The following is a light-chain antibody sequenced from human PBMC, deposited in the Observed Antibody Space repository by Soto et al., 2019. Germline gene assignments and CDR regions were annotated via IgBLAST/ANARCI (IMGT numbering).Light chain of an antibody. CDR3: CSYAGSSTLGV. CDR1: SSDVGSYNL. J-gene: IGLJ2*01. V-gene: IGLV2-23*01. Sequence: QSALTQPASVSGSPGQSITISCTGTSSDVGSYNLVSWYQQHPGKAPKLMIYEGSKRPSGVSNRFAGSKPGNTASLTISGLQAEDEADYYCCSYAGSSTLGVFGGGTKLTV. CDR2: EGS.